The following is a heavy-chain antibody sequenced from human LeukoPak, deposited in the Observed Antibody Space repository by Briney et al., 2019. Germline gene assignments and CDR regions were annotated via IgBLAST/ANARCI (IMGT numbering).Heavy chain of an antibody. Sequence: GGSLRLSCAASGFTFSSYGMNWVRQAPGKGLEWVSYISSSGNTIYYADSVKGRFTISRDNAKNSLYLQMHSLRAEDTAVYYCARETYYYDSSGYYVYYFDNWGQGTLVTVSS. CDR2: ISSSGNTI. D-gene: IGHD3-22*01. V-gene: IGHV3-48*03. J-gene: IGHJ4*02. CDR1: GFTFSSYG. CDR3: ARETYYYDSSGYYVYYFDN.